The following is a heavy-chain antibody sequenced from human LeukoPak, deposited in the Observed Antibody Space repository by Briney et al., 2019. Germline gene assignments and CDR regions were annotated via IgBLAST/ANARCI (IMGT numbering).Heavy chain of an antibody. CDR1: GGTFSSYA. CDR2: IFPIFGTA. CDR3: ARDSAVAASINWFDP. V-gene: IGHV1-69*13. D-gene: IGHD6-6*01. Sequence: SVKVSCKASGGTFSSYAISWARPAPGQGLEWMGGIFPIFGTANYAQKFQGRVTITADESTSTAYMELSSLRSEDTAVYYCARDSAVAASINWFDPWGQGTLVTVSS. J-gene: IGHJ5*02.